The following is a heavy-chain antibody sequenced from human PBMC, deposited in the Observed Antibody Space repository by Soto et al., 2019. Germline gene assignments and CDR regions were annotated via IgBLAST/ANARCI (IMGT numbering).Heavy chain of an antibody. CDR1: GYTFTSYF. V-gene: IGHV1-18*01. Sequence: ASVKVSCKTSGYTFTSYFITWVRQAPGHGLEWMGWISPYNGNTNYAQMLQGRVTMTTDSSTSTGYLELRSLRSDDTAVYYCARQNYYSGMDVWGQGTTVTVSS. D-gene: IGHD3-10*01. CDR2: ISPYNGNT. CDR3: ARQNYYSGMDV. J-gene: IGHJ6*02.